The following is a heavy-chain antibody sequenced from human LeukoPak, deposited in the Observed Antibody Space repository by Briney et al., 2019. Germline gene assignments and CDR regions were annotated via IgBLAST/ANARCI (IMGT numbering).Heavy chain of an antibody. CDR2: IYYSGST. CDR3: ARVSGSGSYLTRYYFDY. V-gene: IGHV4-39*07. D-gene: IGHD3-10*01. CDR1: GGSISSSSYY. Sequence: SETLSLTCTVSGGSISSSSYYWGWIRQPPGKGLEWIGSIYYSGSTYYNPSLKSRVTISVDKSKNQFSLKLSSVTAADTAVYYCARVSGSGSYLTRYYFDYWGQGTLVTVSS. J-gene: IGHJ4*02.